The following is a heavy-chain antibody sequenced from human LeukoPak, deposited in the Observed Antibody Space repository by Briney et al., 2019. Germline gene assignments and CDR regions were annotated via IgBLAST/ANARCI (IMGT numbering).Heavy chain of an antibody. J-gene: IGHJ4*02. Sequence: GGSLRLSCAASGFTFSSYGMHWVRQAPGKGLEWVAVIWCDGSNKYYADSVKGRFTISRDNSKNTLYLQMNSLRAEDTAVYYCAREGGVVVTALDYWGQGTLVTVSS. CDR2: IWCDGSNK. V-gene: IGHV3-33*01. CDR3: AREGGVVVTALDY. D-gene: IGHD2-21*02. CDR1: GFTFSSYG.